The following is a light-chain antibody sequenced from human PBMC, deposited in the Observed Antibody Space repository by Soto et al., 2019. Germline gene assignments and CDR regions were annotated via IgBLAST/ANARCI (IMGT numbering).Light chain of an antibody. V-gene: IGKV1-39*01. CDR1: QTSSTY. CDR3: QQTYSSPIT. J-gene: IGKJ5*01. CDR2: AAS. Sequence: DVQLTQSPSSLSASVGDRVTITCRATQTSSTYLNWYQQKPGKAPELLIYAASSLHSGVPSRFSGSGSGTEFTLTISSLQPEDAATYYCQQTYSSPITFRQGTRLEIK.